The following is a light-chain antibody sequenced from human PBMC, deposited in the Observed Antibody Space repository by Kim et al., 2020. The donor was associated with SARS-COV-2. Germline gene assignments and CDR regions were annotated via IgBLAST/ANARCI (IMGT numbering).Light chain of an antibody. CDR1: QSVSSN. J-gene: IGKJ2*01. Sequence: EILMTQSPATLSASPGERASLSCRASQSVSSNLAWYQHRPGQAPRLLIYGASTRATGVPARFSGSGSGTEFTLTISSLQSEDFAIYYCQQFSDWPPGDTFGQGTKLEI. CDR3: QQFSDWPPGDT. CDR2: GAS. V-gene: IGKV3-15*01.